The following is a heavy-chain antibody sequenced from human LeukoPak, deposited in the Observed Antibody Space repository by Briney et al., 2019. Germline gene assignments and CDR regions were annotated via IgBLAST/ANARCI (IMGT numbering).Heavy chain of an antibody. D-gene: IGHD2-15*01. CDR1: GFTFSIYS. V-gene: IGHV3-48*01. Sequence: GGSLRLSCAASGFTFSIYSMNWVRQAPGKGLEWVSYITSDRRTISYADPVKGRFTISRDNDKRLLYLQMDSLRAGDTAVYYCAKCRSLSPASATNYWGQGTLVTVSS. J-gene: IGHJ4*02. CDR2: ITSDRRTI. CDR3: AKCRSLSPASATNY.